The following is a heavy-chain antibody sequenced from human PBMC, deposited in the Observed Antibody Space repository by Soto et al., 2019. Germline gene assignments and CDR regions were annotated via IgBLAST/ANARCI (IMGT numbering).Heavy chain of an antibody. D-gene: IGHD3-10*01. CDR1: GGSFSGYY. V-gene: IGHV4-34*01. Sequence: SETLSLTCAVYGGSFSGYYWSWIRQPPGKGLEWIGEINHSGSTNYNPSLKSRVTISVDTSKNQFSLKLSSVTAADTAVYYCARDISLRYYYGSESDGMDVWGQGTTVTVSS. CDR3: ARDISLRYYYGSESDGMDV. CDR2: INHSGST. J-gene: IGHJ6*02.